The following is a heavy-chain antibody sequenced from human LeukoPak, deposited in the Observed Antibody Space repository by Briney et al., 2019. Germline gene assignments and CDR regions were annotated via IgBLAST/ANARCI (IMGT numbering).Heavy chain of an antibody. D-gene: IGHD3-22*01. V-gene: IGHV5-51*01. Sequence: GESLKISCKGSGYSFTSYWIGWVRQMPGKGREWRGIIYPGDSDTRYSPSFQGQVTISADKSISTAYLQWSSLKASDTAIYYCARRTGQAVVESVDYWGQGTLVTVSS. CDR1: GYSFTSYW. CDR3: ARRTGQAVVESVDY. CDR2: IYPGDSDT. J-gene: IGHJ4*02.